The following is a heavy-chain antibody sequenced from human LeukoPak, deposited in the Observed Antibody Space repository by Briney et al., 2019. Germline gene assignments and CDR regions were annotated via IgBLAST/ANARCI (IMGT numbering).Heavy chain of an antibody. V-gene: IGHV3-23*01. Sequence: GGSLSLSCAASGFTFSNYAMSWVRQAPGKGLEWVSASRGSGGDTFYADSVKGRFTISRDNSKNTLYLQMNSLRAEDTAVYYCAKCFNYYYFDMDVWGKGTTVTVSS. CDR3: AKCFNYYYFDMDV. CDR2: SRGSGGDT. J-gene: IGHJ6*03. CDR1: GFTFSNYA.